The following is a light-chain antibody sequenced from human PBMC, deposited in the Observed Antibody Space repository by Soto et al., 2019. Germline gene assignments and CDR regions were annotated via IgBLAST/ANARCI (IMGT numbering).Light chain of an antibody. CDR1: QSISSW. J-gene: IGKJ1*01. CDR2: DAS. Sequence: TQMTKPPKAVSASGGDRITITCRASQSISSWLAWYQQKPGKAPKLLIYDASSLESGVPSRFSGSGSGTEFTLPICRLQPDAFAPYYGQPYYSYWTFSEGTKMDIK. CDR3: QPYYSYWT. V-gene: IGKV1-5*01.